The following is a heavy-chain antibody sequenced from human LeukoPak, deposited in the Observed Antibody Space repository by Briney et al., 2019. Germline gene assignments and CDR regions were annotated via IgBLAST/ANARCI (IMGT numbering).Heavy chain of an antibody. Sequence: PSETLSLTCAVYGGSFSGYYWSWIRQPPGKGLEWIGEINHSGSTNYNPSLKSRVTISVDTSKNQFSLKLSSVTAADTAVYYCARDRHSMVYYFDYWGQGTLVTVSS. J-gene: IGHJ4*02. V-gene: IGHV4-34*01. CDR3: ARDRHSMVYYFDY. CDR2: INHSGST. D-gene: IGHD3-10*01. CDR1: GGSFSGYY.